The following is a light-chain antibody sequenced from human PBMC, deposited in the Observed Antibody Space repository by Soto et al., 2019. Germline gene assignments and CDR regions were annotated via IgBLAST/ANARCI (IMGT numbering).Light chain of an antibody. V-gene: IGLV1-40*01. J-gene: IGLJ2*01. CDR2: GNS. Sequence: QSVLTQPPSVSGAPGQGVTLSCTGSSSNIGAGYDGHWYQQLPGTAPKLLIHGNSNRPSGVPDRFSGSKSGTSASLAITGLQAEDEADYYCQSYDSSLSAVIFGGGTKVTIL. CDR3: QSYDSSLSAVI. CDR1: SSNIGAGYD.